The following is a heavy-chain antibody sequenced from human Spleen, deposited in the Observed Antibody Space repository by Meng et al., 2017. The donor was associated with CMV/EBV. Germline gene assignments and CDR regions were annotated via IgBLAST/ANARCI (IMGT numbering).Heavy chain of an antibody. CDR3: AQCAAGTMMDQ. D-gene: IGHD6-13*01. CDR2: THYTGNV. Sequence: SETLSLTCIVSGGSITTSNYYWGWIRQPPGKGLEWIGATHYTGNVQYSPSLKSRVTLSVDRPNNLFSLKLTSVTAADTAVYYCAQCAAGTMMDQWGQGTLVTVSS. CDR1: GGSITTSNYY. V-gene: IGHV4-39*07. J-gene: IGHJ4*02.